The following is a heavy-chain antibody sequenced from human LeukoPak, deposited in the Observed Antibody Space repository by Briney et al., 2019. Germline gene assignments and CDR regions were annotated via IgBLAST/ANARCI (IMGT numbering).Heavy chain of an antibody. CDR1: GDSISSSSDY. J-gene: IGHJ3*02. V-gene: IGHV4-39*07. D-gene: IGHD3-10*01. Sequence: SETLSLTCIVSGDSISSSSDYWVWIRQPPGKGLEWIGEIYHSGSTNYNPSLKSRVTISVDKSKNQFSLKLSSVTAADTAVYYCASYYYGSRILGGAFDIWGQGTMVTVSS. CDR3: ASYYYGSRILGGAFDI. CDR2: IYHSGST.